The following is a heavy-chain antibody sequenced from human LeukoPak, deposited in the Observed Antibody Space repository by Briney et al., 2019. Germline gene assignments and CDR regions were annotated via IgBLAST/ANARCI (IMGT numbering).Heavy chain of an antibody. D-gene: IGHD3-16*01. Sequence: GGSLRLSCAASGFTFSDYYMSWIRQAPGKGLEWVSYISSSSSYTNYADSVKGRFTISRDNAKNSLYLQMNSLRDEDTAVYYCARDDHWAFDYWGQGTLVTVSS. J-gene: IGHJ4*02. CDR1: GFTFSDYY. CDR2: ISSSSSYT. V-gene: IGHV3-11*06. CDR3: ARDDHWAFDY.